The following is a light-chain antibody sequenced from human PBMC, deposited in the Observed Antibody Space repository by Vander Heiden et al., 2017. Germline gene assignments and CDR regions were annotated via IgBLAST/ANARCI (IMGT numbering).Light chain of an antibody. J-gene: IGKJ2*01. CDR3: QHYNNFPYT. CDR1: QSISIW. Sequence: LQMTQSPSTLSASVGDRVTITCRASQSISIWLAWYQQKPGQAPNLLIYKASNLETGVPSRFSGSGSGTDFTLTISSLQPEDVATYYCQHYNNFPYTFGQGTKLEIK. V-gene: IGKV1-5*03. CDR2: KAS.